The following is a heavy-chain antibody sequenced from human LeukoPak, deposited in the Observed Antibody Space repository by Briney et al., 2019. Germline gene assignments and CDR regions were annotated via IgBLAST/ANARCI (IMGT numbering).Heavy chain of an antibody. Sequence: GGSLRLSCAASGFTFDDYGMSWVRQAPGKGLEWVSGINWNGGSTGYADSVKGRFTISRDNAKNSLYLQMNSLRAEDTALYYCARAGMWIQLCPYYIDYWGQGTLVTVSS. D-gene: IGHD5-18*01. J-gene: IGHJ4*02. CDR3: ARAGMWIQLCPYYIDY. CDR1: GFTFDDYG. CDR2: INWNGGST. V-gene: IGHV3-20*04.